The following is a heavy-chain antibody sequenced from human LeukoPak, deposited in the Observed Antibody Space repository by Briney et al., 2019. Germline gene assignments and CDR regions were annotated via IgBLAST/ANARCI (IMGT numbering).Heavy chain of an antibody. CDR3: AGDTDTAMESFDY. D-gene: IGHD5-18*01. J-gene: IGHJ4*02. CDR1: GSTFSDYY. V-gene: IGHV3-11*01. Sequence: GGSLRLSCAASGSTFSDYYMSWIRQAPGKGLEWVSYISSSGSTIYYADSVKGRFTISRDNAKNSLYLQMNSLRAEDTAVYYCAGDTDTAMESFDYWGQGTLVTVSS. CDR2: ISSSGSTI.